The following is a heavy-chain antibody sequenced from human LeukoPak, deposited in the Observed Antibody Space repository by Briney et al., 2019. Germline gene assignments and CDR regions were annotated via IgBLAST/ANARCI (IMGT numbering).Heavy chain of an antibody. CDR1: GFTFSSYE. J-gene: IGHJ4*02. CDR3: ATGGSYYVGYFDY. D-gene: IGHD1-26*01. V-gene: IGHV3-48*03. Sequence: GGSLRLSCAASGFTFSSYEMNWVRQAPGKGLEWVSYISSSGSTIYYADSVKGRFTISRDNSKNTLYLQMNSLRAEDTAVYYCATGGSYYVGYFDYWGQGTLVTVSS. CDR2: ISSSGSTI.